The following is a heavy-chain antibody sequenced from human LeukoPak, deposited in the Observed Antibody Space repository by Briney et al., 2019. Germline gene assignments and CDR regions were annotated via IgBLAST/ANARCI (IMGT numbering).Heavy chain of an antibody. CDR2: ISSSSSYI. Sequence: GGSLRLSCAASGFTFSSYSMNWVRQAPGKGLEWVSSISSSSSYIYYADSVKGRFTISRDNAKNSLYLQMNSLRAEDTAVYYFARNREQLWREGQNFDYWGQGTLVTVSS. CDR1: GFTFSSYS. CDR3: ARNREQLWREGQNFDY. J-gene: IGHJ4*02. V-gene: IGHV3-21*01. D-gene: IGHD6-6*01.